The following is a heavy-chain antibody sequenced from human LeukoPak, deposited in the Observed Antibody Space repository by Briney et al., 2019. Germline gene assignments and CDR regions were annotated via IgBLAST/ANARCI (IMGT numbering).Heavy chain of an antibody. Sequence: ASVKVSCKASGYTFTGYYMHWVRQAPGQGLEWMGWINPNSGGTNYAQKFQGRVTMTRDTSISTAYMELSRLRSDDTAVYYCAREDIVVVPGYYYYGMDVWGQGTTVTVSS. CDR1: GYTFTGYY. D-gene: IGHD2-2*01. V-gene: IGHV1-2*02. J-gene: IGHJ6*02. CDR2: INPNSGGT. CDR3: AREDIVVVPGYYYYGMDV.